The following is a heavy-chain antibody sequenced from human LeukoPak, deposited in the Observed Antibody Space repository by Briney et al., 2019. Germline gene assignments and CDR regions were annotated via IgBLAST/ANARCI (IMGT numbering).Heavy chain of an antibody. CDR2: IRSKANSYAT. CDR1: GFTFSGSA. CDR3: TTDTLRRLRRFDY. Sequence: GGSLRLSCAASGFTFSGSAMHWVRQASGKGLEWVGRIRSKANSYATAYAASVKGRFTISRDDSKNTLYLQMNSLKTEDTAVYYCTTDTLRRLRRFDYWGQGTLVTVSS. V-gene: IGHV3-73*01. J-gene: IGHJ4*02. D-gene: IGHD4-17*01.